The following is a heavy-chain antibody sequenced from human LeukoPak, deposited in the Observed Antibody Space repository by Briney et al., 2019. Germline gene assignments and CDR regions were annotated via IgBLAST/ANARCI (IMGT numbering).Heavy chain of an antibody. CDR3: ARAGLGFGESYTTDY. CDR1: GFIFDDYG. D-gene: IGHD3-10*01. CDR2: INWNGGGT. Sequence: GGSLRLSCAASGFIFDDYGMSWVRQAPGKGLEWVSGINWNGGGTGYADSVKGRFTISRDNAKNSLYLQMNSLRAEDTAVYYCARAGLGFGESYTTDYWGRGTLVTVSS. J-gene: IGHJ4*02. V-gene: IGHV3-20*04.